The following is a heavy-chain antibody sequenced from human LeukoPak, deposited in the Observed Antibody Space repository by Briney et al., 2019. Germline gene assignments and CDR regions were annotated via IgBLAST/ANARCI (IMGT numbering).Heavy chain of an antibody. V-gene: IGHV4-61*02. CDR3: AKDNSYDSSGSAIDY. CDR2: IYTRGSI. Sequence: SETLSLTCTVSGGSISSGSYYWSWIRQPAGKGLEWIGRIYTRGSINYNPSLKSRVTISIDTSKNQFSLKLSSVTAADTAVYYCAKDNSYDSSGSAIDYWGQGTLVTVSS. D-gene: IGHD3-22*01. J-gene: IGHJ4*02. CDR1: GGSISSGSYY.